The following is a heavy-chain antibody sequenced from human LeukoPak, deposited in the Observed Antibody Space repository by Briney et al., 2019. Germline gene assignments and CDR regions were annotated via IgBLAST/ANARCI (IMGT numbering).Heavy chain of an antibody. V-gene: IGHV1-69*04. J-gene: IGHJ6*02. CDR2: IIPILGIA. CDR1: GGTFSSYA. Sequence: ASVTVSCKASGGTFSSYAISWVRQAPGQGLEWMGRIIPILGIANYAQKFQGRVTITADKSTSTAYMELSSLRSEDTAVYYCARDCSSTSCYIGGYYYGMDVWGQGTTVTVSS. D-gene: IGHD2-2*02. CDR3: ARDCSSTSCYIGGYYYGMDV.